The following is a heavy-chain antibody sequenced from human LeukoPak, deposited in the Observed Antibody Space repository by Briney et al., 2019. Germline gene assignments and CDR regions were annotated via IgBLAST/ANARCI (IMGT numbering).Heavy chain of an antibody. CDR3: ARDGPERMYYYYGMDV. V-gene: IGHV3-21*01. CDR1: GFTFSSYS. Sequence: GRSLRLSCAASGFTFSSYSMNWVRQAPGKGLEWVSSISSSSSYIYYADSVKGRFTISRDNAKNSLYLQMNSLRAEDTAVYYCARDGPERMYYYYGMDVWGQGTTVTVSS. D-gene: IGHD1-1*01. CDR2: ISSSSSYI. J-gene: IGHJ6*02.